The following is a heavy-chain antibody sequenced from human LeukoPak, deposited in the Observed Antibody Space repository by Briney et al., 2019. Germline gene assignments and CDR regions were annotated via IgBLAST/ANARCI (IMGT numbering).Heavy chain of an antibody. V-gene: IGHV4-38-2*01. CDR2: IDHSGST. Sequence: SETLSLTCAVSGYSISSGYYWGWIRQRPGKGLEWIGSIDHSGSTYYNPSLKSRVTISVDTSKNQFSLKLSSVTAADTAVYYCARPGYYYDSSGYSDNRFDPWGQGTLVTVSS. CDR3: ARPGYYYDSSGYSDNRFDP. D-gene: IGHD3-22*01. J-gene: IGHJ5*02. CDR1: GYSISSGYY.